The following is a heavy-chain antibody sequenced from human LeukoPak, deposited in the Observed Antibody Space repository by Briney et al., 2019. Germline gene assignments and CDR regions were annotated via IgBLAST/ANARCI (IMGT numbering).Heavy chain of an antibody. CDR2: IYTSGST. D-gene: IGHD6-19*01. Sequence: PSETLSLTCSVSSGSISNCYWSWIRQPAGKGLEWIGLIYTSGSTNYNPSLKSRVTMSVDTSKNQFSLKLSSVTAADTAVYYCARDFDAPNSGWFDYWGQGTLVTVSS. CDR1: SGSISNCY. J-gene: IGHJ4*02. CDR3: ARDFDAPNSGWFDY. V-gene: IGHV4-4*07.